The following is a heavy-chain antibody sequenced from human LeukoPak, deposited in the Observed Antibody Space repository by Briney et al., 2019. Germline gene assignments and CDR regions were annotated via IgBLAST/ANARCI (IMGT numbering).Heavy chain of an antibody. CDR1: GFTFSDYF. CDR2: ISGSNNDA. D-gene: IGHD4-11*01. Sequence: GGSLRLSCAASGFTFSDYFMTWIRQAPGKGLEYVSYISGSNNDATYADSVKGRFTISRDNAKNSLYLQMNSLRAEDTAVYYCVRVARLVDYWGQGTRVTVSS. CDR3: VRVARLVDY. J-gene: IGHJ4*02. V-gene: IGHV3-11*06.